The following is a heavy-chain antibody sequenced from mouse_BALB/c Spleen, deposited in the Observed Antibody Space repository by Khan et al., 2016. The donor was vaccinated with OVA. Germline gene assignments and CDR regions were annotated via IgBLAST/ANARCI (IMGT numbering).Heavy chain of an antibody. V-gene: IGHV3-2*02. D-gene: IGHD1-1*01. Sequence: EVQLQESGPGLVKPSQSLSLTCTVTGYSITSDYAWNWIRQFPGNKLEWMGYISYSGSTSDNPSLKSRISITRDTSKNQFFLQLNSVTTEDTATXYCARSYGSSLYYYAMDYWGQGTSVTVSS. CDR3: ARSYGSSLYYYAMDY. J-gene: IGHJ4*01. CDR1: GYSITSDYA. CDR2: ISYSGST.